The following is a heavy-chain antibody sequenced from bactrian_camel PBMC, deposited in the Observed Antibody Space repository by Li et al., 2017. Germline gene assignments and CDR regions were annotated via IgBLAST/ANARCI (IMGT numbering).Heavy chain of an antibody. CDR1: GYSRGC. Sequence: HVQLVESGGGSVQVGGSLSLSCKVSGYSRGCMAWFRQAPGKEREGIAGIDDGGSTYYVDSVKGRFTISKDSVKKILHLEMNSLKREETAMYYCAADLSLACRPAVLHSDHYFFNYWGPGTQVTVS. CDR2: IDDGGST. V-gene: IGHV3S55*01. J-gene: IGHJ4*01. D-gene: IGHD2*01. CDR3: AADLSLACRPAVLHSDHYFFNY.